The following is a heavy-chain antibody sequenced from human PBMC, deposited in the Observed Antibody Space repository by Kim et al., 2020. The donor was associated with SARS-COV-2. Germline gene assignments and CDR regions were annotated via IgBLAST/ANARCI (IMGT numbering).Heavy chain of an antibody. J-gene: IGHJ4*02. V-gene: IGHV4-59*13. CDR3: ARDVNPVPGTFYH. D-gene: IGHD6-19*01. Sequence: SQTLSLPCTVSGGSISSYYWNWIRQPPGGGLEWMGYIYNIGRTNYNPSLKSRVTISIDTSKNQFSLRLNSVTATDTAVYYFARDVNPVPGTFYHWGQGTL. CDR1: GGSISSYY. CDR2: IYNIGRT.